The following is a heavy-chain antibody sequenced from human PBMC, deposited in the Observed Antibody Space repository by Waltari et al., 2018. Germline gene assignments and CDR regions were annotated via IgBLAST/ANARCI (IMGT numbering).Heavy chain of an antibody. J-gene: IGHJ4*02. CDR1: GGSVSSGSYY. Sequence: QVQLQESGPGLVKPSETLSLTCTVSGGSVSSGSYYWSWIRQPPGKGLEWIWMIDYSGSTKYNPSLKSRVTISVDTSKNQFSLRLSAVTAADTAVYYCARVGYYDSSGYKDYFDYWGQGTLVTVSS. D-gene: IGHD3-22*01. CDR2: IDYSGST. V-gene: IGHV4-61*01. CDR3: ARVGYYDSSGYKDYFDY.